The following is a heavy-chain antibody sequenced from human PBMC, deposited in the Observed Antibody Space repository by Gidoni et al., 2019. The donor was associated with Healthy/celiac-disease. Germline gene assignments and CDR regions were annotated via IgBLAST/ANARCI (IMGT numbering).Heavy chain of an antibody. V-gene: IGHV3-23*01. J-gene: IGHJ4*02. Sequence: CSTYYADSVKRRITISRDNSKNTLYLQMNSLRAEETVVYYCAKKRQLGTSYYFDYWGQGTLVTVSS. CDR3: AKKRQLGTSYYFDY. CDR2: CST. D-gene: IGHD6-6*01.